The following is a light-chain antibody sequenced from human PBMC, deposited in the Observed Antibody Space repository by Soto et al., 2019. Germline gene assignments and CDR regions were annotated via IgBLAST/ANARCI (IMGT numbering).Light chain of an antibody. Sequence: QSVLTLPASVSGSPGQSITISCTGTSSDIGAYNYVSWYQQHPGKAPKLLIYEVTNRPSGVSDRFSGSKSGNTASLTISGLQAEDEANYYCNSYTHISNSVLGTGTKVTVL. V-gene: IGLV2-14*01. J-gene: IGLJ1*01. CDR3: NSYTHISNSV. CDR1: SSDIGAYNY. CDR2: EVT.